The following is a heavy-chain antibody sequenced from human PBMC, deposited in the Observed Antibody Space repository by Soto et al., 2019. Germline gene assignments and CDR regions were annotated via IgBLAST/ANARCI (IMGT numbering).Heavy chain of an antibody. CDR2: IYYSGST. V-gene: IGHV4-30-4*01. CDR1: GGSISSGDYY. D-gene: IGHD3-22*01. Sequence: SETLSLTCTVSGGSISSGDYYWSWIRQPPGKGLEWIGYIYYSGSTYYNPSLKSRVTISVDTSKNQFSLKLSSVTAADTAVYYCASPADSSGYYHLLYWGQGTLVTVSS. CDR3: ASPADSSGYYHLLY. J-gene: IGHJ4*02.